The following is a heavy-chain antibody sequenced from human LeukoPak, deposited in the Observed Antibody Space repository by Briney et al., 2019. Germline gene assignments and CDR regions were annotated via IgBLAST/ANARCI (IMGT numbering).Heavy chain of an antibody. Sequence: PSETLSLTCTVSGGSISSYYWSWIRGPQGKGLERIGYIYYGGSTDYNPSLKSRVTISKDTSKTQFSLRLSSVTAADTAVYYCARARLDSSGRFDYWGQGTLVTVSS. CDR3: ARARLDSSGRFDY. J-gene: IGHJ4*02. CDR1: GGSISSYY. V-gene: IGHV4-59*01. D-gene: IGHD3-22*01. CDR2: IYYGGST.